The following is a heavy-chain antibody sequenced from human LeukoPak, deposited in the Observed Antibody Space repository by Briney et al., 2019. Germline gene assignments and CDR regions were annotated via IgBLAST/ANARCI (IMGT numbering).Heavy chain of an antibody. D-gene: IGHD2-2*01. CDR2: IKQDGSEK. CDR3: ARDTRWGGEDFDY. CDR1: GFTFSSYW. V-gene: IGHV3-7*04. J-gene: IGHJ4*02. Sequence: GGSLRLSCAAFGFTFSSYWMSWVRQAPGKGLEWVANIKQDGSEKYYVDSVKGRFTISRDNAKNSLYLQMNSLRVEDTAVYYCARDTRWGGEDFDYWGQGTLVTVSS.